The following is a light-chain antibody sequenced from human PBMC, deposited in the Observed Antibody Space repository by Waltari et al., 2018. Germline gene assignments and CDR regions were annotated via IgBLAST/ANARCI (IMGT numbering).Light chain of an antibody. Sequence: QSALTQPASVSGSPGQSITISCTGTSSDVGGYNYVSWYQQHPGKAPKLMIYDASKRPSGVSNRFSGSKAGSTASLTISGLQAEDEADYYCSSYTSSSTGVFGTGTKVTVL. V-gene: IGLV2-14*01. CDR2: DAS. CDR3: SSYTSSSTGV. J-gene: IGLJ1*01. CDR1: SSDVGGYNY.